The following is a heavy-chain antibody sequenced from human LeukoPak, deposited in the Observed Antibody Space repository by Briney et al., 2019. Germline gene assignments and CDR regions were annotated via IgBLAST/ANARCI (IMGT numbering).Heavy chain of an antibody. V-gene: IGHV3-21*01. CDR3: ARDAGHYYDSSGYYGG. CDR2: ISSSSSYI. Sequence: TGGSLRLSCAASGFTFSSYAMSWVRQAPGKGLGWVSSISSSSSYIYYADSVKGRFTISRDNAKNSLYLQMNSLRAEDTAVYYCARDAGHYYDSSGYYGGWGQGTLVTVSS. CDR1: GFTFSSYA. J-gene: IGHJ4*02. D-gene: IGHD3-22*01.